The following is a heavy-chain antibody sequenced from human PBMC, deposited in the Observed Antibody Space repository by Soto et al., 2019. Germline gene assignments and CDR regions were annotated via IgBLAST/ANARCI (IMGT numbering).Heavy chain of an antibody. CDR3: ARDALLWFGESFYYYFLDV. D-gene: IGHD3-10*01. V-gene: IGHV3-11*04. Sequence: ATYYADSVKGRFTISRDNAKNSLYLQMHSLRAEDTAVYYYARDALLWFGESFYYYFLDVWGKGTTVTVSS. J-gene: IGHJ6*03. CDR2: AT.